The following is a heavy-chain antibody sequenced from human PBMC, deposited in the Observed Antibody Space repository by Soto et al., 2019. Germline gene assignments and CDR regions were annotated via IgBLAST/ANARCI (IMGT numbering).Heavy chain of an antibody. Sequence: GAALKISWKGTGNSYTTYWTAWVRQMPGKGLVWLGIIYPGDSDSRYSPSFKGQVTISADKSISTAYLQWSSLKASDTAIYYCALASPYCSSPTCYLDYWGQGTLVTVSS. CDR1: GNSYTTYW. CDR3: ALASPYCSSPTCYLDY. V-gene: IGHV5-51*01. CDR2: IYPGDSDS. J-gene: IGHJ4*02. D-gene: IGHD2-2*01.